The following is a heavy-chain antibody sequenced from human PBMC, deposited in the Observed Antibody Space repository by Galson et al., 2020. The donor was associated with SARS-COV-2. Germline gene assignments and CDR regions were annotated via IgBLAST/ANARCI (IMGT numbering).Heavy chain of an antibody. CDR1: GGSISSYY. CDR2: IYYSGST. Sequence: SETLSLTCNVSGGSISSYYWSWIRQPPGKGLEWIGYIYYSGSTNYNPSLKSRVTISVDTSKNQFSLKLSSVTAADTAVYYCARLRASIDTAMSKGAYYYYMDVWGKGTTVTVSS. J-gene: IGHJ6*03. V-gene: IGHV4-59*08. CDR3: ARLRASIDTAMSKGAYYYYMDV. D-gene: IGHD5-18*01.